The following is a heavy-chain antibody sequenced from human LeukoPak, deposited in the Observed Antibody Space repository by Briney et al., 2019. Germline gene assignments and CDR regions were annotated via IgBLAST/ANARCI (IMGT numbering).Heavy chain of an antibody. J-gene: IGHJ4*02. CDR3: ARLDVVVVAATDY. CDR1: GYTFTGYY. D-gene: IGHD2-15*01. V-gene: IGHV1-2*02. CDR2: INPNSGGT. Sequence: ASVKVSCKASGYTFTGYYMHWVRQAPGQGLEWVGWINPNSGGTNYAQKFQGRVTMTRDTSISTAYMELSRLRSDDTAVYYCARLDVVVVAATDYWGQGTLVTVSS.